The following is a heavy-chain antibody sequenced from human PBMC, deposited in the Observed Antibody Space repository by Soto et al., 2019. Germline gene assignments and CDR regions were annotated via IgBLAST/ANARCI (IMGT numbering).Heavy chain of an antibody. CDR2: ITADGGA. Sequence: EVRVLESGGALVQPGGSLRLSCEGSGFTFRGHAMTWIRQAPGKGPEWVSTITADGGAYYADSVKGRFAMSRDASERTLYLQMSSLGVEDTAAYYCAPHVSCAGGSCQYDAFAIGGQGTVVTVSS. J-gene: IGHJ3*02. D-gene: IGHD2-15*01. CDR3: APHVSCAGGSCQYDAFAI. V-gene: IGHV3-23*01. CDR1: GFTFRGHA.